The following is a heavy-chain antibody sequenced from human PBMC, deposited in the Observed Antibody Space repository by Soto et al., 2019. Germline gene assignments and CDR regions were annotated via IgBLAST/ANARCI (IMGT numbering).Heavy chain of an antibody. D-gene: IGHD3-9*01. CDR2: IWYDGSNK. Sequence: QVQLVESGGGVVQPGRSLRLSCAASGFTFSSYGMHWVRQAPGKGLEWVAVIWYDGSNKYYADSVKGRFTISRDNSKNTLYLQMNSLRAEDTAVYYCARDGGYYDILTGYYPEYYFDYWGQGTLVTVSS. CDR3: ARDGGYYDILTGYYPEYYFDY. J-gene: IGHJ4*02. CDR1: GFTFSSYG. V-gene: IGHV3-33*01.